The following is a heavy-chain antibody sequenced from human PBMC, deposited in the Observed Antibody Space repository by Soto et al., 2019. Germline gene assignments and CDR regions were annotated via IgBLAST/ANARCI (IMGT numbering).Heavy chain of an antibody. CDR3: AKDRAFGAGGFYYYYYGMDV. Sequence: GGSLRLSCAASGFTFSDYYMNWIRQAPGKGLEWFSYISSSRSYTNYADSVKGRFTISRDNAKNSLYLQMNSLRAEDTAVYYCAKDRAFGAGGFYYYYYGMDVWGQGTTVTVSS. D-gene: IGHD3-3*01. V-gene: IGHV3-11*05. J-gene: IGHJ6*02. CDR2: ISSSRSYT. CDR1: GFTFSDYY.